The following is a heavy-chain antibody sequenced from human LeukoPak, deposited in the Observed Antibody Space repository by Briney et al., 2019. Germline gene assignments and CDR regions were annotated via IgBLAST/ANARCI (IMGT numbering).Heavy chain of an antibody. J-gene: IGHJ4*02. D-gene: IGHD3-22*01. CDR3: ARGPGSRRYYYDSSGYYFFDY. CDR1: GGSFSGYY. V-gene: IGHV4-34*01. Sequence: PSETLSLTCAVYGGSFSGYYWSWIRQPPGKGLEWIGEINHSGSTNYNPSLKSRVTISVDTSKNQFSLKLSSVTAADAAVYYCARGPGSRRYYYDSSGYYFFDYWGQGTLVTVSS. CDR2: INHSGST.